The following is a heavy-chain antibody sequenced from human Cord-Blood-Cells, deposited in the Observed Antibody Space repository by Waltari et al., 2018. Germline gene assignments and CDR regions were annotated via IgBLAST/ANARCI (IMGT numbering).Heavy chain of an antibody. CDR3: AHSPRNVGYCSSTSCYSRSEAFDI. J-gene: IGHJ3*02. CDR2: IYWDDDK. Sequence: QITLKESGPTLVKPTQTLTLTCTFSGFSLSTSGVGVGWIRQPPGKALEWLALIYWDDDKGYSPSLKSRLTITKDTSKNQVVLTMTNMDPGDTATYCCAHSPRNVGYCSSTSCYSRSEAFDIWGQGTMVTVSS. V-gene: IGHV2-5*02. CDR1: GFSLSTSGVG. D-gene: IGHD2-2*01.